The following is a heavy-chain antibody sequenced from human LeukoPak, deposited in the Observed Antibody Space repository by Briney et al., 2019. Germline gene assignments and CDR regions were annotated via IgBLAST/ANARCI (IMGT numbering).Heavy chain of an antibody. CDR2: IWHTGNT. CDR1: GGSISSSNW. D-gene: IGHD1-1*01. CDR3: ARGPPVEGFDP. Sequence: SETLSLTCAVSGGSISSSNWWSWVRQAPGKGLEWIGEIWHTGNTNYNPSLKSRVTMSVDKSKNQFSLKLSSVTAADTAVYYCARGPPVEGFDPWGQGTLVTVSS. V-gene: IGHV4-4*02. J-gene: IGHJ5*02.